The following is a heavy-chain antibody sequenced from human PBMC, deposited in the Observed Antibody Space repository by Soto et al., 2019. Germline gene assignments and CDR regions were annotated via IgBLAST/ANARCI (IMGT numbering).Heavy chain of an antibody. CDR1: GFTFSTYA. CDR2: ISYDGSNK. J-gene: IGHJ3*02. D-gene: IGHD3-22*01. CDR3: ARGGPYYYDSSDWGAFHI. V-gene: IGHV3-30-3*01. Sequence: PGGSLRLSCAASGFTFSTYAMHWVRQAPGKGLDWVAVISYDGSNKYYADSVKGRFTISRDNSKNTLYLQMNSLRAEDTTVYYCARGGPYYYDSSDWGAFHIWGQGTMVTVSS.